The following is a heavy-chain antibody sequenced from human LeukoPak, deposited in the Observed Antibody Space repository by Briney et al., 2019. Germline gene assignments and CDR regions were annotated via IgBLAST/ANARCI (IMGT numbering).Heavy chain of an antibody. J-gene: IGHJ2*01. CDR2: ISRSSNYI. D-gene: IGHD3-16*01. CDR1: GLPFSSYS. V-gene: IGHV3-21*01. Sequence: PGGSLRLSFSASGLPFSSYSMNWVRQAPGKGLEWVSSISRSSNYIYYADSVKGRFTISRDNAKNTLYLQMNSLRAEDTAVYYCARDGGTDTHDWYFDLWGRGTQVTVSS. CDR3: ARDGGTDTHDWYFDL.